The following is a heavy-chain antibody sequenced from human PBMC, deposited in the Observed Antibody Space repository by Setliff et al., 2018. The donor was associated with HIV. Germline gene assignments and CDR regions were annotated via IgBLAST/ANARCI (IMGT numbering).Heavy chain of an antibody. V-gene: IGHV1-2*02. CDR1: AYTFTDYY. Sequence: ASVKVSCKASAYTFTDYYMHWVRQAPGQGLEWMGWINPNSGDTNYAQKFQGRVTMTRDMSTSRAYMELSGLRTEDTAVYYCAADPQTGTTSYDAFDIWGQGTVVTVSS. J-gene: IGHJ3*02. CDR2: INPNSGDT. D-gene: IGHD1-7*01. CDR3: AADPQTGTTSYDAFDI.